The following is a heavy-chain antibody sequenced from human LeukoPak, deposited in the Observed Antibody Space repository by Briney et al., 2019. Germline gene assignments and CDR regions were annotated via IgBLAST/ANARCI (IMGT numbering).Heavy chain of an antibody. J-gene: IGHJ3*02. Sequence: GSSVKVSCKASGGTFSSYAISWVRQAPGQGLEWMGGIIPIFGTANYAQKFQGRVTITTDESTSTAYMELGSLRSEDTAVYYCARARASLRLGAFDIWGQGTMVTVSS. CDR2: IIPIFGTA. V-gene: IGHV1-69*05. D-gene: IGHD3-16*01. CDR1: GGTFSSYA. CDR3: ARARASLRLGAFDI.